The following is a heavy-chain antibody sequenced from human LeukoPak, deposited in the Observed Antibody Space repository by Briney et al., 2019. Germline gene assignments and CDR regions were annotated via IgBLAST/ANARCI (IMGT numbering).Heavy chain of an antibody. V-gene: IGHV4-38-2*01. D-gene: IGHD4-17*01. CDR1: GSSISNGYY. Sequence: TSETLSLTCAVPGSSISNGYYWGWIRQPPGKGLEWIASVYQTGSAFYNPSLKSRVTTSVDTSKNQFSLNLSSVTAADTSVYYCARNEGAYGDSDDWGQGTLVTVSS. J-gene: IGHJ4*02. CDR3: ARNEGAYGDSDD. CDR2: VYQTGSA.